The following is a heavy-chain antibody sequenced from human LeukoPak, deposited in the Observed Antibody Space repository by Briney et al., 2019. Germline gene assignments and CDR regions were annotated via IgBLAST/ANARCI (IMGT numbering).Heavy chain of an antibody. Sequence: GASVKVSCKASGYTFTSYDINWVRQATGQGLEWMGWMNPNSGNTGYAQKFQGRFTMTRNSSISTAYMELSSLRSEDTAVYYCARVSTIFGFDPWGQGTLVTVSS. D-gene: IGHD3-3*01. J-gene: IGHJ5*02. CDR3: ARVSTIFGFDP. CDR2: MNPNSGNT. V-gene: IGHV1-8*01. CDR1: GYTFTSYD.